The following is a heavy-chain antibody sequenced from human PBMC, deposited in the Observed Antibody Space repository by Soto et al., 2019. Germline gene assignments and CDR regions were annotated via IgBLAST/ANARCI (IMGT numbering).Heavy chain of an antibody. D-gene: IGHD3-9*01. V-gene: IGHV1-18*01. J-gene: IGHJ4*02. CDR3: ARGLYDILTGYRGASDY. CDR2: ISAYNGNT. Sequence: GASVKVSCKASGYTFTSYAVHWVRQAPGQRLEWMGWISAYNGNTNYAQKLQGRVTMTTDTSTSTAYMELRSLRSDDTAVYYCARGLYDILTGYRGASDYWGQGTLVTVSS. CDR1: GYTFTSYA.